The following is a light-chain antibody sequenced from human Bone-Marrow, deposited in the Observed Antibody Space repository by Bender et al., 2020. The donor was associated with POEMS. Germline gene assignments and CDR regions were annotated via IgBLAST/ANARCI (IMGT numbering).Light chain of an antibody. CDR1: SSDVGGYDY. J-gene: IGLJ1*01. CDR3: CSYAGSSTWV. CDR2: EVS. Sequence: QSALTQPPSASGSPGQSVTISCTGTSSDVGGYDYVSWYQQHPGKAPKLMIYEVSKRPSGVSNRFSGSKSGNTASLTISGLQAEDEADYYCCSYAGSSTWVFGTGTKVTVL. V-gene: IGLV2-23*02.